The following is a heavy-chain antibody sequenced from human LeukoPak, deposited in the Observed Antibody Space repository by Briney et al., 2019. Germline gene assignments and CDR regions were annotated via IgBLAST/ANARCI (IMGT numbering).Heavy chain of an antibody. CDR2: INHSGST. CDR1: GGSFSGYY. J-gene: IGHJ5*02. CDR3: ARPDSQQLAQKASFDP. Sequence: SETLSLTCAVYGGSFSGYYWSWIRQPPGKGLEWIGEINHSGSTNYNPSLKSRVTISVDTSKNQFSLKLSSVTAADTAVYYCARPDSQQLAQKASFDPWGQGTLVTVSS. D-gene: IGHD6-13*01. V-gene: IGHV4-34*01.